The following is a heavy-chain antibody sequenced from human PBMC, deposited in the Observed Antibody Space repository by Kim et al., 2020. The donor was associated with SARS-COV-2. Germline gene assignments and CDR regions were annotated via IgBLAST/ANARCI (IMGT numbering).Heavy chain of an antibody. J-gene: IGHJ4*02. CDR3: ARAQWFGELLNY. D-gene: IGHD3-10*01. V-gene: IGHV1-3*01. Sequence: KYSQKFQGRGTITRDTSASTAYMELSSLRSEDTAVYYCARAQWFGELLNYWGQGTLVTVSS.